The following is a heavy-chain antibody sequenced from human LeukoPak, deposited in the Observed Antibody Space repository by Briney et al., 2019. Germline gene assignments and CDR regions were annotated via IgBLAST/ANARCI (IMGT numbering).Heavy chain of an antibody. J-gene: IGHJ3*02. Sequence: ASVKVSCKASGYTFTSYGISWVRQAPGQGLEWMGWISAYNGNTNYAQKLQGRVTMTTDTSTSTAYMELSSLRSEDTAVYYCARDTVGRGNYYDSSGYYPPDAFDIWGQGTMVTVSS. V-gene: IGHV1-18*01. CDR2: ISAYNGNT. CDR1: GYTFTSYG. CDR3: ARDTVGRGNYYDSSGYYPPDAFDI. D-gene: IGHD3-22*01.